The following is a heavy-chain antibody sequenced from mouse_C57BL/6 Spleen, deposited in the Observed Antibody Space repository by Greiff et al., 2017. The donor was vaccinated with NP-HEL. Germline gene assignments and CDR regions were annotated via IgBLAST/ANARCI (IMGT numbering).Heavy chain of an antibody. V-gene: IGHV1-55*01. D-gene: IGHD2-5*01. Sequence: QVQLQQPGAELVKPGASVKMSCKASGYTFTSYWITWVKQRPGQGLEWIGDIYPGSGSTNYNEKFKSKATLTVDTSSSTAYMQISSLTSEDSAVYYCARWSNYDYAMDYWGQGTSVTVSS. CDR1: GYTFTSYW. J-gene: IGHJ4*01. CDR2: IYPGSGST. CDR3: ARWSNYDYAMDY.